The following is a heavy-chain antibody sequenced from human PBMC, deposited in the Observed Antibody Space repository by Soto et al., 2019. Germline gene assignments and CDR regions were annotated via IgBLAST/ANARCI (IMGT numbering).Heavy chain of an antibody. CDR3: ARDTDEYYGSGSRQAAY. J-gene: IGHJ4*02. V-gene: IGHV3-21*01. CDR1: GFTFSSYS. D-gene: IGHD3-10*01. CDR2: ISSSSSYI. Sequence: EVQLVESGGGLVKPGGSLRLSCAASGFTFSSYSMNWVRQAPGKGLEWVSSISSSSSYIYYADSVKGRFTISRDNAKNSRFLQMNSLRDEDTAVYYCARDTDEYYGSGSRQAAYWGQGTLVTVSS.